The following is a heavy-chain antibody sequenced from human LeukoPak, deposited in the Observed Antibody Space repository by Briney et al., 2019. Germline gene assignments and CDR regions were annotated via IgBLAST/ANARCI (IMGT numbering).Heavy chain of an antibody. D-gene: IGHD4-17*01. Sequence: SVKVSCKASGGTFSSYAISWVRQAPGQGLEWMGGIIPIFGTANYAQKFQGRVTITTDESTSTAYMELSSLRSEDTAVYYCVRLGTSGDYAHDYWGQGTLVTVSS. J-gene: IGHJ4*02. V-gene: IGHV1-69*05. CDR1: GGTFSSYA. CDR2: IIPIFGTA. CDR3: VRLGTSGDYAHDY.